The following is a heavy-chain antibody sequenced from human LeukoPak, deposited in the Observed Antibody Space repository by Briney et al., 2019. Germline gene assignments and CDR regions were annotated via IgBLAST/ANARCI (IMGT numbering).Heavy chain of an antibody. J-gene: IGHJ4*02. CDR1: GFTFSSYG. CDR2: IWYDGSNK. V-gene: IGHV3-33*01. Sequence: GGSLRLSCAASGFTFSSYGMHWVRQAPGKGLEWVAVIWYDGSNKYYADSVKGRFTISRDNSKNTLYLQMNSLRAEDTAVYYCARDGTYYYGSGSYYNLYYFDYWGQGTLVTVSS. D-gene: IGHD3-10*01. CDR3: ARDGTYYYGSGSYYNLYYFDY.